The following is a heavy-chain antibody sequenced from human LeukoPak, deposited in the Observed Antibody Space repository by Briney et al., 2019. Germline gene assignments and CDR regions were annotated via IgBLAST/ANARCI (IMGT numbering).Heavy chain of an antibody. V-gene: IGHV4-59*01. CDR3: ARGVEMATTFDY. Sequence: SETLSLTCTVSGGSISSYYWSWIRQPPGTGLEWIGYIYYSGSTNYNPSLKSRVTISVDTSKNQFSLKLSSVTAADTAVYYSARGVEMATTFDYWGQGTLVTVSS. D-gene: IGHD5-24*01. CDR2: IYYSGST. CDR1: GGSISSYY. J-gene: IGHJ4*02.